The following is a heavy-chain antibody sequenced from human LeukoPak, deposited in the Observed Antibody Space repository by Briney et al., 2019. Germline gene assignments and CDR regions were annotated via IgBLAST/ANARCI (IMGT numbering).Heavy chain of an antibody. D-gene: IGHD2-2*01. V-gene: IGHV3-23*01. CDR2: ISGSGGST. CDR3: AKGGGCCSSTSCYGAFDI. CDR1: GFTFSSYA. Sequence: GGSLRLSCAASGFTFSSYAMSWVRQAPGKGLEWVSAISGSGGSTYYADSVKGRFTISRDNSKNTLYLQMNSLRAEDTAVYYCAKGGGCCSSTSCYGAFDIWGQGTMVTVSS. J-gene: IGHJ3*02.